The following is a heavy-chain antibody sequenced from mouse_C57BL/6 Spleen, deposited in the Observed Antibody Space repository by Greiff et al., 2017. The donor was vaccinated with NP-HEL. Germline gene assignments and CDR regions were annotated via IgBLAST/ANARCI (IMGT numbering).Heavy chain of an antibody. D-gene: IGHD3-1*01. Sequence: VHLVESGAELARPGASVKMSCKASGYTFTSYTMHWVKQRPGQGLEWIGYINPSSGYTKYNQKFKDKATLTADKSSSTAYMQLSSLTSEDSAVYYCARSKGYPYAMDYWGQGTSVTVSS. CDR3: ARSKGYPYAMDY. J-gene: IGHJ4*01. CDR1: GYTFTSYT. V-gene: IGHV1-4*01. CDR2: INPSSGYT.